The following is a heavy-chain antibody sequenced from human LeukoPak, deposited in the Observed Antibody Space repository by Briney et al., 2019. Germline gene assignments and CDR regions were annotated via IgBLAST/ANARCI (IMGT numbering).Heavy chain of an antibody. CDR2: IYTSGST. J-gene: IGHJ5*02. Sequence: SETLSLTCTVSGGSISSYYWSWIRQPAGKGLEWIGRIYTSGSTNYNPSLKSRVTMSVDTSKNQFSLKLSSVTAADTAVYYCARDTRYCSSTSCYHWFDPWGQGTLVTVSS. CDR3: ARDTRYCSSTSCYHWFDP. V-gene: IGHV4-4*07. D-gene: IGHD2-2*01. CDR1: GGSISSYY.